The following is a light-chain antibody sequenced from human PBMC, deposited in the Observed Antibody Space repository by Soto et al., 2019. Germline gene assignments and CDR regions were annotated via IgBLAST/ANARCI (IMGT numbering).Light chain of an antibody. CDR1: SIDVGGYNY. CDR3: CSYAGSSYV. V-gene: IGLV2-11*01. J-gene: IGLJ1*01. Sequence: QSVLTQPRSVSGSPGQSVTISCTGTSIDVGGYNYVSWYQQHPGKAPKLMIYDVGKRPSGVPDRFSGSKSGNTASLTISGLQAEDEADYYCCSYAGSSYVFGTGTKVTVL. CDR2: DVG.